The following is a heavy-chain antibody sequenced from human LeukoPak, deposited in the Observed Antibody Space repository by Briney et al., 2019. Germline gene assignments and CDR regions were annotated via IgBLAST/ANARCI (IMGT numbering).Heavy chain of an antibody. CDR2: ISGSGGRT. CDR3: AKDPTMIVVVIPDY. D-gene: IGHD3-22*01. V-gene: IGHV3-23*01. Sequence: PGGSLRLSCAASGFTFSSYAMSWVRQAPGKGLEWVSAISGSGGRTYYADSVKGRFTISRDNSKNTLYLQMNSLRAEDTAVYYCAKDPTMIVVVIPDYWGQGTLVTVSS. CDR1: GFTFSSYA. J-gene: IGHJ4*02.